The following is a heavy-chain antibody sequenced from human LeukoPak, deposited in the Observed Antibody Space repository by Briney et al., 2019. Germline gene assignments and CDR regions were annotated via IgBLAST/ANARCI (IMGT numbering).Heavy chain of an antibody. J-gene: IGHJ6*03. V-gene: IGHV4-59*01. CDR3: ARETSQKGAHYMDV. Sequence: SETLSLTCTVSGGSISSYYWSWIRQPPGKGLEWIGYIYYSGSTYYNPSLTSRVTISVDTSKNQFSLKLSSVTAADAAVYYCARETSQKGAHYMDVWGKGTTVTISS. CDR2: IYYSGST. D-gene: IGHD3-16*01. CDR1: GGSISSYY.